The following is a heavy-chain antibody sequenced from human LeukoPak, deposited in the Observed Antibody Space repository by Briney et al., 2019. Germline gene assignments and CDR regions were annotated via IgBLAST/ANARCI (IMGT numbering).Heavy chain of an antibody. CDR3: ARESTLSITMIVVVITSSLGY. D-gene: IGHD3-22*01. Sequence: GRSLRLSCAASGFTFSSYGMHWVRQAPGKGLGWVAVISYDGSNKYYADSVKGRFTISRDNSKNTLYLQMNSLRAEDTAVYYCARESTLSITMIVVVITSSLGYWGQGTLVTVSS. CDR2: ISYDGSNK. V-gene: IGHV3-30*03. J-gene: IGHJ4*02. CDR1: GFTFSSYG.